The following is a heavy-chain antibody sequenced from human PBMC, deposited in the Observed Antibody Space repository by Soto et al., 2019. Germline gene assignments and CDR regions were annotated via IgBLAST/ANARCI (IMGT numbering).Heavy chain of an antibody. CDR1: GFIFSSYN. J-gene: IGHJ4*02. V-gene: IGHV3-48*01. CDR2: ISVSSSTI. CDR3: ARDLLDCSSTSCYHHY. D-gene: IGHD2-2*01. Sequence: PGGSLRLSCAASGFIFSSYNMNWVRQAPGKGLEWVSYISVSSSTIYYADSVKGRFTISRDNAKNSLYLQMNSLRAEDTAVYYCARDLLDCSSTSCYHHYWGQGTLVTVSS.